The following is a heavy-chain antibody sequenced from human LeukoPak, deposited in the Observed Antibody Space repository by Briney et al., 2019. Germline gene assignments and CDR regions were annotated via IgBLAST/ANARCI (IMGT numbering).Heavy chain of an antibody. CDR2: ISGSGGST. D-gene: IGHD3-22*01. CDR3: AKRGVYDSSGYYYYRYFDY. CDR1: GFTFSSYA. V-gene: IGHV3-23*01. J-gene: IGHJ4*02. Sequence: GGSLRLSCAASGFTFSSYAMSWVRQAPGKGLEWVSGISGSGGSTYYADSGKGRFTISRDNSKNTLYLQMNSLRAEDTAVYYCAKRGVYDSSGYYYYRYFDYWGQGTLFTVSS.